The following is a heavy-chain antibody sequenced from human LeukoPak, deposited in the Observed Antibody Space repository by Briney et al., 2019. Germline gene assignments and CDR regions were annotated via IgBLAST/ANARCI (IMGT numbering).Heavy chain of an antibody. CDR3: ARGGGLDV. J-gene: IGHJ6*02. CDR1: GFTFSDYW. CDR2: INTDGSIT. D-gene: IGHD3-16*01. V-gene: IGHV3-74*01. Sequence: PGGSLRLSCAASGFTFSDYWIHWVRQAPGKGLVWVSRINTDGSITNYADSVKGRFSISRDNAKNTLYLQMSSLRAEDTAVYFCARGGGLDVWGQGATVTVSS.